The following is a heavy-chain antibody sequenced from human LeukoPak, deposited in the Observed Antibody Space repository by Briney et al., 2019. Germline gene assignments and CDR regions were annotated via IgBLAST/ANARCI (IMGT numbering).Heavy chain of an antibody. J-gene: IGHJ6*02. CDR1: GYTFTSYD. V-gene: IGHV1-8*01. CDR3: ARGKGPSPRYYGMDV. CDR2: MNPNSGNT. Sequence: ASVKVSCKASGYTFTSYDINWVRQATGQGLEWMGWMNPNSGNTGYAQKFQGRVTMTRNTSISTAYMELCSLRSEDTAVYYCARGKGPSPRYYGMDVWGQGTTVTVSS.